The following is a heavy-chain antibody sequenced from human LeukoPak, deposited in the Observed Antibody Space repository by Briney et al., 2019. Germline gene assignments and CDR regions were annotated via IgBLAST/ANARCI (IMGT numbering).Heavy chain of an antibody. CDR1: GFPFSSYG. D-gene: IGHD3-22*01. V-gene: IGHV3-23*01. J-gene: IGHJ4*02. CDR3: AKTNGYYDY. Sequence: GSLRLSCAASGFPFSSYGMSWVRQAPGKGLEWVSSISGSGGNTYYADSVKGRFTISRDNSKSTVYLQMNSLRAEDTAVYHCAKTNGYYDYWGQGTLVTVSS. CDR2: ISGSGGNT.